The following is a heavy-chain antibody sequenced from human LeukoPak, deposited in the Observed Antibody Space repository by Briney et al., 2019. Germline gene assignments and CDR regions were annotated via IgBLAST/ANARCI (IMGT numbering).Heavy chain of an antibody. CDR2: IKQDGSEA. Sequence: GGSLRLSCAASGFTFSRYWMSWVRQAPGKGLEWVANIKQDGSEAYYVDSVKGRFTMSRDNAKNSLYLQMNSLRAEDTAVYYCARGDCYDSSDYYTDAFDVWGQGTMVTVSS. CDR3: ARGDCYDSSDYYTDAFDV. V-gene: IGHV3-7*01. CDR1: GFTFSRYW. D-gene: IGHD3-22*01. J-gene: IGHJ3*01.